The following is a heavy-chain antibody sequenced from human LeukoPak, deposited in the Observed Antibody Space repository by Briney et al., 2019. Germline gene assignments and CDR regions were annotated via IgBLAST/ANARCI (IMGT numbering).Heavy chain of an antibody. V-gene: IGHV1-69*13. D-gene: IGHD3-22*01. Sequence: SVKVSCKTSGYTFTGYYIHWVRQAPGQGLEWMGGIIPIFGTANYAQKFQGRVTITADESTSTAYMELSSLRSEDTAVYYCATTPRHDSSGNCFDYWGQGTLVTVSS. CDR3: ATTPRHDSSGNCFDY. CDR1: GYTFTGYY. J-gene: IGHJ4*02. CDR2: IIPIFGTA.